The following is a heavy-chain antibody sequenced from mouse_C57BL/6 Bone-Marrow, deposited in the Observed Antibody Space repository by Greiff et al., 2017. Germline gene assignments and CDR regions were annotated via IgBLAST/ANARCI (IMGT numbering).Heavy chain of an antibody. CDR3: ASVFDY. CDR2: IHPNSGST. V-gene: IGHV1-64*01. J-gene: IGHJ2*01. CDR1: GYTFTSYW. Sequence: QVQLQQPGAELVKPGASVKLSCKASGYTFTSYWMHWVKQRPGKGLEWIGMIHPNSGSTKYNEKFKSKATLTVDKSYSTAYMQLRSLTSEDSSVYYCASVFDYWGQGTTLTVSS.